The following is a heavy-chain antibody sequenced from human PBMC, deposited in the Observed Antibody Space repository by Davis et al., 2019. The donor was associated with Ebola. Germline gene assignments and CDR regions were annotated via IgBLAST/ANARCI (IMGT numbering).Heavy chain of an antibody. Sequence: GESLKISCAASGFTFSRFGMHWVRQPPGKGLEWVTMISSDGTNKFYSDSLKGRFAISRDNSRNTLFLLMNDLRDEDTGVYYCAKDGWSGGGGGIDQWGQGTLVIVFS. V-gene: IGHV3-30*18. D-gene: IGHD2-15*01. CDR1: GFTFSRFG. CDR2: ISSDGTNK. J-gene: IGHJ5*02. CDR3: AKDGWSGGGGGIDQ.